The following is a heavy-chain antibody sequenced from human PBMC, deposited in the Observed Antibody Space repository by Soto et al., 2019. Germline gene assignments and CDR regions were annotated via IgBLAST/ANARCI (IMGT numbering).Heavy chain of an antibody. CDR3: TRRVAGTGGFDY. V-gene: IGHV3-73*01. D-gene: IGHD6-19*01. CDR2: IRSKADSYTT. Sequence: GGSLRLSCAASGFSFSGSAIHWVRQASGKGLEWVGRIRSKADSYTTAYAASVRGRFTISRDDSQNTAYLQMNSLKTEDTAVYYCTRRVAGTGGFDYWGQGTLVTVSS. CDR1: GFSFSGSA. J-gene: IGHJ4*02.